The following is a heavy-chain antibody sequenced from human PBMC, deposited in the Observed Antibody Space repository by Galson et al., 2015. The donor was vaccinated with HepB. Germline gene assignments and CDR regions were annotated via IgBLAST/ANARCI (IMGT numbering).Heavy chain of an antibody. CDR1: GFTFSSYA. CDR2: ISGSGGST. D-gene: IGHD2-21*02. CDR3: AKDYAYCGGDCYPYYFDY. Sequence: SLRLSCAASGFTFSSYAMSWVRQAPGKGLEWVSGISGSGGSTYYADSVKGRFTIPRDNSKNTLYLQMNSLRAEDTAVYYCAKDYAYCGGDCYPYYFDYWGQGTLVTVSS. J-gene: IGHJ4*02. V-gene: IGHV3-23*01.